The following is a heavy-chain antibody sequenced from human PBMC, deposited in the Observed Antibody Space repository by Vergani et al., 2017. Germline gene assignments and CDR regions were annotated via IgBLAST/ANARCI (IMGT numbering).Heavy chain of an antibody. V-gene: IGHV1-46*01. CDR3: AGTALAGTYETDY. CDR1: GYTFTSYY. Sequence: QVQLVQSGAEVKKPGASVKVSCKASGYTFTSYYMHWVRQAPGQGLEWMGIINPSGGSTSYAQKFQGRVTMTRDTSTSTVDMELSSLRSEDTAVYYCAGTALAGTYETDYWGQGTLVTVSS. CDR2: INPSGGST. D-gene: IGHD1-26*01. J-gene: IGHJ4*02.